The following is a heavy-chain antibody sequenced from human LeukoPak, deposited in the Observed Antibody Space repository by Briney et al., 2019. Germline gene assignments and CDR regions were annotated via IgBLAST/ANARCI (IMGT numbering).Heavy chain of an antibody. Sequence: SETLSLTCTVSGGSVSSGSYYWSWIRQPPGKGLEWIGYIYYSGSTNYNPSLKSRVTISVDTSKNQFSLKLSSVTAADTAVYYCARMYSSGWYDYWGQGTLVTVSS. CDR3: ARMYSSGWYDY. CDR2: IYYSGST. V-gene: IGHV4-61*01. J-gene: IGHJ4*02. D-gene: IGHD6-19*01. CDR1: GGSVSSGSYY.